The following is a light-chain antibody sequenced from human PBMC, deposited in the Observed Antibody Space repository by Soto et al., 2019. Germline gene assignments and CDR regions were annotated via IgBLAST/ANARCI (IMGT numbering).Light chain of an antibody. J-gene: IGKJ1*01. V-gene: IGKV3-20*01. Sequence: EIVLTQSPATLSLSPGDRATLSCRASQSVSSYLAWYQQKPGQAPRLLIYDASNRATGIPHRISGSGSGTDFTLSISRLEPEDFAVYYCQQYGSSPRTFGQGTKVEIK. CDR3: QQYGSSPRT. CDR2: DAS. CDR1: QSVSSY.